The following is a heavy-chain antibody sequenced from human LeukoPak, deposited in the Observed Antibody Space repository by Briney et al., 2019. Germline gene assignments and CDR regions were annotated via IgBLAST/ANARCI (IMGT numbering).Heavy chain of an antibody. Sequence: SETLSLTCAVYGGSFSGYYWSWIRQPPGKGLEWIGEINHSGSTNYNPPLKSRVTISVDTSENQFSLKLSSVTAADTAVYYCARGEYDSSGYYYDYWGQGTLVTVSS. V-gene: IGHV4-34*01. CDR1: GGSFSGYY. D-gene: IGHD3-22*01. J-gene: IGHJ4*02. CDR2: INHSGST. CDR3: ARGEYDSSGYYYDY.